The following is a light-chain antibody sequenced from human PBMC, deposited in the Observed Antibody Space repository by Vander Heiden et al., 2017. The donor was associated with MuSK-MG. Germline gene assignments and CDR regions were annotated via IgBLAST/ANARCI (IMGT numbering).Light chain of an antibody. J-gene: IGLJ2*01. V-gene: IGLV3-1*01. CDR2: QDS. CDR1: KLGDKY. CDR3: PAWESNSVV. Sequence: SDELSQRPAGSASPGQTASITCSGDKLGDKYACWDQQKPGQSPVLVIYQDSKRPSGIPECFSGSTSDNTATLTITETQAVDDYDYYCPAWESNSVVFGGGTKLTVL.